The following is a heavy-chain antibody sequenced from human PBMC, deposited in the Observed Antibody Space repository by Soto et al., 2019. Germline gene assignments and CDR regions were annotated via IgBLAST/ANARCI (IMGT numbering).Heavy chain of an antibody. V-gene: IGHV3-33*01. CDR2: IWYDGSNK. CDR1: GFTFSSYG. D-gene: IGHD2-15*01. CDR3: ARVRWVCSGGSCKFEFDP. Sequence: QVQLVESGGGVVQPGRSLRLSCAASGFTFSSYGMHWVRQAPGKGLEWVAVIWYDGSNKYYADSVKGRFTISRDNSKNTLYLQMNSLRAEDTAVYYCARVRWVCSGGSCKFEFDPWGQGTLVTVSS. J-gene: IGHJ5*02.